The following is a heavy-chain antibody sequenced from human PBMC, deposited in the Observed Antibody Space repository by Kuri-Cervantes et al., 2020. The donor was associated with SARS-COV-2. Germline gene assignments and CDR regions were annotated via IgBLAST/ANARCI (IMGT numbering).Heavy chain of an antibody. D-gene: IGHD3-3*01. J-gene: IGHJ4*02. CDR3: ATSLRFLEWFSGDY. CDR1: GFTFSSYG. CDR2: ISYDGSNK. Sequence: GESLKISCAASGFTFSSYGMHWVRQAPGKGLEWVAVISYDGSNKYYADSVKGRFTISRDNSKNTLYLQMNSLRAEDTAVYYCATSLRFLEWFSGDYWGQGTLVTVSS. V-gene: IGHV3-30*03.